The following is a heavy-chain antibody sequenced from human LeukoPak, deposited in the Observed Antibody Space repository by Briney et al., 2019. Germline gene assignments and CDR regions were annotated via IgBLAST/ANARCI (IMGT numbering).Heavy chain of an antibody. J-gene: IGHJ6*03. D-gene: IGHD3-9*01. CDR3: ARDPSGDILTGYYYYYYMDV. CDR2: ISSSSSYI. V-gene: IGHV3-21*01. CDR1: GFTFSSYS. Sequence: GGSLRLSCAASGFTFSSYSMNWVRQAPGKGLEWVSSISSSSSYIYYADSVKGRFTISRDNAKNSLYLQMNSLRAEDTAVYYCARDPSGDILTGYYYYYYMDVWGKGTTVTVSS.